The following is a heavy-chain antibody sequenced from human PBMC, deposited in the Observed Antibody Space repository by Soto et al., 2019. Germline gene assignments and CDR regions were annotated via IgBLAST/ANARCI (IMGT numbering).Heavy chain of an antibody. CDR2: INAGNGNT. CDR1: GYTFTSYA. Sequence: ASVNVSCKDSGYTFTSYAMQWVHRAPGQRLEWMGWINAGNGNTKYSQKFQGRVTITRDTSASTAYMELSSLRSEDTAVYYCARVTYSSGYAQDYWGQGTLVTVSS. V-gene: IGHV1-3*01. D-gene: IGHD3-22*01. J-gene: IGHJ4*02. CDR3: ARVTYSSGYAQDY.